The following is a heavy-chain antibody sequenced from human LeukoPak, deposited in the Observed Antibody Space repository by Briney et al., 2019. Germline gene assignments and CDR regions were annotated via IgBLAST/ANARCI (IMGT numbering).Heavy chain of an antibody. V-gene: IGHV3-66*01. CDR1: GFTVSSNY. J-gene: IGHJ4*02. Sequence: PGGSLRLSCAASGFTVSSNYMSWVRQAPGKGLEWVSVIYSGGSTYYADSVKGRFTISRDNSKNTLYLQMNSLRAEDTAVYYCAKRNPYSSGWYPFDFWGQGTLVTVSS. CDR2: IYSGGST. CDR3: AKRNPYSSGWYPFDF. D-gene: IGHD6-19*01.